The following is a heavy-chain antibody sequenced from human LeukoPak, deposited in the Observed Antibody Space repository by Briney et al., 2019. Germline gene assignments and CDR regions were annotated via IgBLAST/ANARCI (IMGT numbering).Heavy chain of an antibody. D-gene: IGHD2-21*01. CDR2: IYTSGST. Sequence: PSETLSLTCTVSGGSISSGSYYWRWIRQPAGKGLEWIGRIYTSGSTNYNPSLKSRVTISVDTSKNHFSLKLSSVTAADTAVYYCARDGIAYCGGDCYSGNWFDPWGKGTLVTVSS. V-gene: IGHV4-61*02. J-gene: IGHJ5*02. CDR3: ARDGIAYCGGDCYSGNWFDP. CDR1: GGSISSGSYY.